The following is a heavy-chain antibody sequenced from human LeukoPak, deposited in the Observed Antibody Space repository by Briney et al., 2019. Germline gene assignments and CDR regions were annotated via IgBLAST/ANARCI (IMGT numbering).Heavy chain of an antibody. V-gene: IGHV3-21*01. J-gene: IGHJ4*02. CDR2: ISSSSSYI. CDR1: GFTFSSYS. Sequence: PGGSLRLSCAASGFTFSSYSMNWVRQAPGKGLEWVSSISSSSSYIYYADSVKGRFTISRDNAKNSLYLQMNSLRAEDTAVYYCARDRNLPFTTVRGVMNVSDYWGQGTLVTVSS. D-gene: IGHD3-10*01. CDR3: ARDRNLPFTTVRGVMNVSDY.